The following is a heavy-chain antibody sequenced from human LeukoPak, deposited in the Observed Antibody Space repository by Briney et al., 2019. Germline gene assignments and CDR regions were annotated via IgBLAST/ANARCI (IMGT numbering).Heavy chain of an antibody. CDR2: IYSGGNT. Sequence: GGSLRLSCAASGFTVSSNYMSWVRQAPGKGLEWVSLIYSGGNTYYADSMKGRFTISRDNSKNTLYLQMNSLRVEDTAVYYCAQISASYWGQGTLVTVSS. CDR3: AQISASY. CDR1: GFTVSSNY. V-gene: IGHV3-53*01. D-gene: IGHD3-3*02. J-gene: IGHJ4*02.